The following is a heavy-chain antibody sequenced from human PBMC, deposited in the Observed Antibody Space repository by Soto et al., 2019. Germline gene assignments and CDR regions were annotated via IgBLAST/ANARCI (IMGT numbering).Heavy chain of an antibody. CDR2: ISGSGGST. Sequence: GGSLRLSCAASGFTFSSYAMSWVRQAPGKGLEWVSAISGSGGSTYYADSVKGRFTISRDNSKNTLYLQMNSLGAEDTAVYYCAKDRARYCSGGSCSFDPWGQGTLVTVSS. CDR1: GFTFSSYA. J-gene: IGHJ5*02. V-gene: IGHV3-23*01. D-gene: IGHD2-15*01. CDR3: AKDRARYCSGGSCSFDP.